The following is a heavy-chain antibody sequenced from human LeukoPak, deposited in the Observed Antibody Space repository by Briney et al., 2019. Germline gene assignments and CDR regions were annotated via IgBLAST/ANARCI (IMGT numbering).Heavy chain of an antibody. CDR3: ARHQAICGGDCYAGFDY. CDR1: GYSFTSYW. V-gene: IGHV5-51*01. D-gene: IGHD2-21*02. CDR2: IYPGDSDT. Sequence: GESLKISCKGSGYSFTSYWIGWVRQMPGKGLEGMGIIYPGDSDTRYSPSFQGQVTISADKSISTAYLQWSSLKASDTAMYYCARHQAICGGDCYAGFDYWGQGTLVTVSS. J-gene: IGHJ4*02.